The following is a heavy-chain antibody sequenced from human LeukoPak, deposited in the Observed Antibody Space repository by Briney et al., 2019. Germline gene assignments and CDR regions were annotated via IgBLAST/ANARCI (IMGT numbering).Heavy chain of an antibody. J-gene: IGHJ6*02. CDR3: AKGPNYYYYYGMDV. CDR1: GFTFSSYA. V-gene: IGHV3-23*01. CDR2: ISGSGGST. Sequence: GGSLKLSCAASGFTFSSYAMSWVRQAPGKGLEWVSAISGSGGSTYDADSVKGRFTISRDRSKNTLFLQMNSLRAEDTAVYYCAKGPNYYYYYGMDVWGQGTTVTVSS.